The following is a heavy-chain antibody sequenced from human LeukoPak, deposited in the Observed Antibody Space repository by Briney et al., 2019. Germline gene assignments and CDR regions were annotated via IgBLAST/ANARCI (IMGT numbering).Heavy chain of an antibody. CDR3: ARGSEWELLSCDY. Sequence: GGSLRLSCAASGFTFSSYSMNWVRQAPGKGLEWVSSISSSSSYVYYADSVKGRFTISRDNAKNSLYLQMNSLRAEDTAVYYCARGSEWELLSCDYWGQGTLVTVSS. D-gene: IGHD1-26*01. J-gene: IGHJ4*02. CDR2: ISSSSSYV. CDR1: GFTFSSYS. V-gene: IGHV3-21*06.